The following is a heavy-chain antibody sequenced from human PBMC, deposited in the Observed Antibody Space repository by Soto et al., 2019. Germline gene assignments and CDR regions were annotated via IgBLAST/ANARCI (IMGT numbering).Heavy chain of an antibody. CDR1: EFSLTTSGVA. J-gene: IGHJ3*02. V-gene: IGHV2-5*02. CDR3: AHRRAGQSTARVFDI. Sequence: QITLKESGPTLVKPTQTLTLTCSFSEFSLTTSGVAVGWIRQPPGKALEWLALIYWDDDKRYSPSLKSRLTITKDTSKNQVVLTMTNMDPVDTATYYCAHRRAGQSTARVFDIWGQGTMVTVSS. CDR2: IYWDDDK. D-gene: IGHD5-18*01.